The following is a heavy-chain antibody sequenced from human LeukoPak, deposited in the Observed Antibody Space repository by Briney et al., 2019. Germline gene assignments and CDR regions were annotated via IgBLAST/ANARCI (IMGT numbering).Heavy chain of an antibody. CDR2: IGASGEST. CDR1: GFTFSVAA. CDR3: AKDIQLST. V-gene: IGHV3-23*01. D-gene: IGHD5-24*01. Sequence: GGSLRLSCAASGFTFSVAATTWVRQAPGKGLEWVSLIGASGESTYYADSVKGRFTISRDNSKNTLSLQMNSLRVEDTAMYFCAKDIQLSTWGLGTMVTVSS. J-gene: IGHJ3*01.